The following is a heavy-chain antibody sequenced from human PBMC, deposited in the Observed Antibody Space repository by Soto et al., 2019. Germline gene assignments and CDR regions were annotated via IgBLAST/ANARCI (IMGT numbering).Heavy chain of an antibody. CDR2: ISSSSSYI. CDR3: AREDDYGDYVPDLKSDP. Sequence: EVQLVESGGGLVKPGGSLRLSCAASGFTFSSYSMNWVRQAPGKGLEWVSSISSSSSYIYYADSVKGRFTISRDNAKNSLYLQMNSLIAEDTAVYYCAREDDYGDYVPDLKSDPWGQGTLVTVSS. J-gene: IGHJ5*02. CDR1: GFTFSSYS. D-gene: IGHD4-17*01. V-gene: IGHV3-21*01.